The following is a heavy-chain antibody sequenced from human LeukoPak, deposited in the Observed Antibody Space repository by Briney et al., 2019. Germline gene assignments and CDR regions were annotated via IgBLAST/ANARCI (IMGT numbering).Heavy chain of an antibody. Sequence: GGSLRLSCAASGFTFSSYEMNWVRQAPGKGLEWVSYISSSGSTIYYADSVKGRFTISRDNAKNSLYLQMNSLRAEDTAVYYCARGGGSYYCFDYWGQGTLVTVSS. J-gene: IGHJ4*02. CDR3: ARGGGSYYCFDY. V-gene: IGHV3-48*03. D-gene: IGHD1-26*01. CDR2: ISSSGSTI. CDR1: GFTFSSYE.